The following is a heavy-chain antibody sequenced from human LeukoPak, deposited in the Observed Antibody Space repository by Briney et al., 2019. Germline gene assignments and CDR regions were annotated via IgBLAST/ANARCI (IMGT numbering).Heavy chain of an antibody. CDR2: IILSSGGT. D-gene: IGHD4-23*01. CDR3: ARARYGGNQIDF. CDR1: GYTFITYY. J-gene: IGHJ4*02. Sequence: ASVKVSCKASGYTFITYYMQWVRQAPGLGLEWMGVIILSSGGTTYSQKFQGRLTMTRDTSTSTVYMELSNLRSEETAVYYCARARYGGNQIDFWGQGTLVTVSS. V-gene: IGHV1-46*01.